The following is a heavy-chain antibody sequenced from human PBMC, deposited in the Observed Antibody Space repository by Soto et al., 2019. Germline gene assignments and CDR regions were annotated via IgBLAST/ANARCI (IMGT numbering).Heavy chain of an antibody. V-gene: IGHV1-8*01. CDR3: ARGQGGYCSSTSRYLRY. CDR2: MNPNSGNT. Sequence: GVSVEVSCKASGYTFTSYDINWLRQATGQGLEWMGWMNPNSGNTGYAQKFQGRVTMTRNTSISTAYMELSSLRSEDTAVYYCARGQGGYCSSTSRYLRYWGQGTLVTVSS. CDR1: GYTFTSYD. D-gene: IGHD2-2*03. J-gene: IGHJ4*02.